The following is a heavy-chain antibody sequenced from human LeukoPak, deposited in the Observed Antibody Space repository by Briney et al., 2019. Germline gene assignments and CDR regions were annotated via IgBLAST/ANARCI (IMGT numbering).Heavy chain of an antibody. D-gene: IGHD6-19*01. Sequence: SETLSLTCCVDGGSFSGYYWRCSRQPPGKRLEWSGAINHSGSTNYNPALTGRVTISVDTAKNQFSLTLKAVTAPDTAVSVYAGGCGWYVWALGHWGQGTLVPVS. CDR3: AGGCGWYVWALGH. V-gene: IGHV4-34*01. CDR2: INHSGST. J-gene: IGHJ4*02. CDR1: GGSFSGYY.